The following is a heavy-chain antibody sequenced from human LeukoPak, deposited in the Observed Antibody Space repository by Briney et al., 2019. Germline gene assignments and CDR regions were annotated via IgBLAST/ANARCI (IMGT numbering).Heavy chain of an antibody. Sequence: SETLSLTCTVSGDSISSSSSYWGWIRQPPGKGLEWIGNIYNNGNTFYNPSLKSRVTISADTSKNQFSLKLSSVTAADTAVYYCARNVDTAMVLFHYGMDVWGQGTTVTVSS. CDR3: ARNVDTAMVLFHYGMDV. J-gene: IGHJ6*02. CDR1: GDSISSSSSY. D-gene: IGHD5-18*01. CDR2: IYNNGNT. V-gene: IGHV4-39*01.